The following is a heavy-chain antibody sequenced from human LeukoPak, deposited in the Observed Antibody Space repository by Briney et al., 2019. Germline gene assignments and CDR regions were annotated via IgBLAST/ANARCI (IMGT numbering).Heavy chain of an antibody. J-gene: IGHJ4*02. CDR3: ARALTHADY. Sequence: SETLSLTCTVSGGSISSYYWSWIRQPPGKGLEWIGEINHSGSTNYNPSLKSRVTISVDTSKNQFSLKLSSVTAADTAVYYCARALTHADYWGQGTLVTVSS. V-gene: IGHV4-34*01. CDR2: INHSGST. CDR1: GGSISSYY.